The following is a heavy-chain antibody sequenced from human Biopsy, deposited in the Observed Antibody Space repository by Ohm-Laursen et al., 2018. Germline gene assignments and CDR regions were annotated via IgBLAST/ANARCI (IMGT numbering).Heavy chain of an antibody. V-gene: IGHV4-39*02. Sequence: SETLSLTCTVSGGSISNNNYYWGWIRHPPGKGLEWIGSIFYRESTHYKPSLKSRVNISVDTSKNHFSLKLIPVAAADTAVYYCARDYDTSGCYYVSWGQGTLVTVSS. CDR2: IFYREST. CDR1: GGSISNNNYY. J-gene: IGHJ5*02. CDR3: ARDYDTSGCYYVS. D-gene: IGHD3-22*01.